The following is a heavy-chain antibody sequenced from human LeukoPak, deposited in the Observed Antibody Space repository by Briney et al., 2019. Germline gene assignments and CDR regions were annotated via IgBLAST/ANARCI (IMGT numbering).Heavy chain of an antibody. V-gene: IGHV1-18*04. CDR2: ISTYNTNT. J-gene: IGHJ4*02. Sequence: ASVKVSCKASGYTFSSYGISWVRQAPGQGLEWMGWISTYNTNTHYAQKFQGRVIMTTDTAASTAYMELRSLRSDDTAVYYCARGSYYHDSSGYDYWGQGTLVTVSS. CDR1: GYTFSSYG. CDR3: ARGSYYHDSSGYDY. D-gene: IGHD3-22*01.